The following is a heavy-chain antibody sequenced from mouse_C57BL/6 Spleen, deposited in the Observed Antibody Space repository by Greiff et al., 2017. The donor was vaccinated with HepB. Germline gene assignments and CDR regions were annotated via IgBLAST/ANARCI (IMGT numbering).Heavy chain of an antibody. CDR3: ARDELGRWARFAY. D-gene: IGHD4-1*01. CDR2: ISDGGSYT. CDR1: GFTFSSYA. Sequence: EVKVVESGGGLVKPGGSLKLSCAASGFTFSSYAMSWVRQTPEKRLEWVATISDGGSYTYYPDNVKGRFTISRDNAKNNLYLQMSHLKSEDTAMYYCARDELGRWARFAYWGQGTLVTVSA. V-gene: IGHV5-4*01. J-gene: IGHJ3*01.